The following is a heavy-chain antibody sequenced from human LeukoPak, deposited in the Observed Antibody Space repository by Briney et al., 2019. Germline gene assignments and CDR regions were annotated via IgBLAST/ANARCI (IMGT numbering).Heavy chain of an antibody. CDR2: INAGNGNT. CDR3: ARGREYDSSGYYLHY. V-gene: IGHV1-3*01. CDR1: GYTFTSYA. D-gene: IGHD3-22*01. J-gene: IGHJ4*02. Sequence: ASVKVSCKASGYTFTSYAMHWVRQAPGQRLEWMGWINAGNGNTKYSQKFQGRVTITRDTSASTAYMELSSLRSEDTAVYYCARGREYDSSGYYLHYWGQGTLVTVSS.